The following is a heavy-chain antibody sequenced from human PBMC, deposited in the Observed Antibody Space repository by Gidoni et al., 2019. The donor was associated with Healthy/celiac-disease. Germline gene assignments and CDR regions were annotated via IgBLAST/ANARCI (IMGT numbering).Heavy chain of an antibody. D-gene: IGHD2-2*02. CDR2: ISGSGGST. Sequence: EVQLLESGGGLVQPGGSLRLSCAASGFTFSSYAVSWVRQAPGKGIEWVSAISGSGGSTYYADSVKGRFTISRDNSKNTLYLQMNSLRAEDTAVYYCAKEDCSSTSCYIFDYWGQGTLVTVSS. CDR3: AKEDCSSTSCYIFDY. V-gene: IGHV3-23*01. J-gene: IGHJ4*02. CDR1: GFTFSSYA.